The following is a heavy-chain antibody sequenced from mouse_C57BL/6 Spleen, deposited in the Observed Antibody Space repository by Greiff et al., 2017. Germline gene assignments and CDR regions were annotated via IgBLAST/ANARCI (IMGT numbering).Heavy chain of an antibody. Sequence: VQLQQSGAELARPGASVKMSCKASGYTFTSYTMHWVKQRPGQGLEWIGYINPSSGYTKYNQKFKDKATFTADKSSSTAYMQLSSLTSEDSAVYYCARGAMITTGEVDYWGQGTTLTVSS. J-gene: IGHJ2*01. CDR1: GYTFTSYT. CDR2: INPSSGYT. V-gene: IGHV1-4*01. D-gene: IGHD2-4*01. CDR3: ARGAMITTGEVDY.